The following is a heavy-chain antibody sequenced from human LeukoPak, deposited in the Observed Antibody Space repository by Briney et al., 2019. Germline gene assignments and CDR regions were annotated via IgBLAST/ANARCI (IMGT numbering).Heavy chain of an antibody. J-gene: IGHJ5*02. CDR3: ARSDYYDSSGYYYGHNWLDP. CDR1: GGSISSGGYY. CDR2: IYYSGST. Sequence: SETLSLTCTVSGGSISSGGYYWSWIRQHPGKGLEWIGYIYYSGSTYYNPSLKSRVTISVDTSKNQFSLKLSSVTAADTAVYYCARSDYYDSSGYYYGHNWLDPWGQGTLVTVSS. V-gene: IGHV4-31*03. D-gene: IGHD3-22*01.